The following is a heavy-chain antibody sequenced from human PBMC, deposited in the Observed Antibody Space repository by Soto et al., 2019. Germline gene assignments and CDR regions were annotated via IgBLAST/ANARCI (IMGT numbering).Heavy chain of an antibody. Sequence: SETLSLTCTVSGYSISSGYYWGWIRQPPGKGLEWIGSIYHSGSTYYKSSLKSRVTISVDTSKKQFSLKLRSVTAADTAVYYCARESTPAASRPGIFDYWGQGTLVTVSS. CDR1: GYSISSGYY. V-gene: IGHV4-38-2*02. J-gene: IGHJ4*02. CDR3: ARESTPAASRPGIFDY. CDR2: IYHSGST. D-gene: IGHD2-2*01.